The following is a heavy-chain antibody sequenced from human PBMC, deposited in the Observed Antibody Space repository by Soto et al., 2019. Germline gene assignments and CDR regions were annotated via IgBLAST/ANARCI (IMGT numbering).Heavy chain of an antibody. V-gene: IGHV3-30*18. J-gene: IGHJ5*02. CDR3: AKDFGAWSDS. CDR2: ISYDGTDK. D-gene: IGHD6-19*01. Sequence: QVHLVESGGGVVQPGRSLTISCVGSGFAFSTYGMHWVRQAPAKGLEWVALISYDGTDKYYADSVKGRFSISRDNSKQTLSLQMDSLRPEDTAVYYCAKDFGAWSDSWGQGTLVIVSS. CDR1: GFAFSTYG.